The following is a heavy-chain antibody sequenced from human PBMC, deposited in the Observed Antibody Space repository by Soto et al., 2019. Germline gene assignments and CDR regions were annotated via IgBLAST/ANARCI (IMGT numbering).Heavy chain of an antibody. J-gene: IGHJ4*02. CDR1: GFTFSSYG. Sequence: EVQLLESGGGLVQPGGSLRLSCAASGFTFSSYGMTWVRQAPGKGLEWVSVISGSSAEIYYADSVKGRFTISRDNSKSTLYLQMNSLRAEDTAVYYCAKSHYVSGTYYGCFDYWGQGTLVTVSS. CDR3: AKSHYVSGTYYGCFDY. CDR2: ISGSSAEI. D-gene: IGHD3-10*01. V-gene: IGHV3-23*01.